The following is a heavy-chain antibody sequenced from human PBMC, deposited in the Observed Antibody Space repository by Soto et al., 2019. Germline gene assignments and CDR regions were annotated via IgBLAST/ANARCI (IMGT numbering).Heavy chain of an antibody. Sequence: SVKVSCKASGFTFTSSAMQWVRQARGQRLEWIGWIVVGSGNTSYAQKFQGRVTMTRDTSTSTVYMELSSLRSEDTAVYYCAREASPPLRYFDWLRRTHFDYWG. CDR3: AREASPPLRYFDWLRRTHFDY. V-gene: IGHV1-58*02. J-gene: IGHJ4*01. CDR2: IVVGSGNT. CDR1: GFTFTSSA. D-gene: IGHD3-9*01.